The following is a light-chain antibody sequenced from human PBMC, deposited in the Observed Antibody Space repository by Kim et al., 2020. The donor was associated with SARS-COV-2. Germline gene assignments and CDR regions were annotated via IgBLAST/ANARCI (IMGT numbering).Light chain of an antibody. CDR3: QQYNNGPPDA. CDR1: QIVSSN. V-gene: IGKV3-15*01. CDR2: GAS. J-gene: IGKJ5*01. Sequence: EIVMTQSPATLSVSPVERATLSCRASQIVSSNLAWYQQKPGEAPRLLIHGASNRATGIPARFSGSGSGTEFTLTISTLQSEDFAVYYWQQYNNGPPDAFGQGTRLVIK.